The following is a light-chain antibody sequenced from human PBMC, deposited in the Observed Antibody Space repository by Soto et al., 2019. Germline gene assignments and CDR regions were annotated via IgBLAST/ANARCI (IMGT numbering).Light chain of an antibody. Sequence: AIRMTQSPSSLSASTGDRVTITCRARQGISSYLAWYQQKPGTAPKLLIYAASTLQSGVPLRFSGSGSGTDFTLPISFLQSEDFETYYCQQYYSYPRPFGQGTQVEIK. CDR3: QQYYSYPRP. CDR1: QGISSY. V-gene: IGKV1-8*01. CDR2: AAS. J-gene: IGKJ1*01.